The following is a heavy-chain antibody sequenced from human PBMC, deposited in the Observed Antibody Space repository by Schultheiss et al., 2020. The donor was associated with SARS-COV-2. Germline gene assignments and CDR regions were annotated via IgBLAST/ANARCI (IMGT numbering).Heavy chain of an antibody. D-gene: IGHD2-2*01. J-gene: IGHJ5*02. Sequence: SETLSLTCTVSGGSISSYYWSWIRQPPGKGLEWIGYIYYSGSTNYNPSLKSRVTISVDTSKNQFSLKLSSVTAADTAVYYCARAGGVIVVVPAAIWFDPWGQGTLVTVSS. CDR1: GGSISSYY. CDR2: IYYSGST. CDR3: ARAGGVIVVVPAAIWFDP. V-gene: IGHV4-59*12.